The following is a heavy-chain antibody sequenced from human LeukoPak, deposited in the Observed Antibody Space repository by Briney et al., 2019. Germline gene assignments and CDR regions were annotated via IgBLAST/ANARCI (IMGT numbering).Heavy chain of an antibody. J-gene: IGHJ6*02. CDR1: GXSFSNYY. CDR2: INHSGRS. Sequence: SETLSLTCAVYGXSFSNYYWTWIRQPPGKGLEWIGEINHSGRSNYNPSLKSRFTISVDTSQNQFSLTLNSVTAADTAVYYCARIDAYYGMDVWGQGTAVTVSS. V-gene: IGHV4-34*01. D-gene: IGHD3-9*01. CDR3: ARIDAYYGMDV.